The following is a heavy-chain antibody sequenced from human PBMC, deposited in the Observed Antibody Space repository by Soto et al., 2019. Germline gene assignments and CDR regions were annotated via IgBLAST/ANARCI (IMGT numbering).Heavy chain of an antibody. CDR2: LNIAGTI. CDR1: GASISSFN. CDR3: ARDRGEYTSSWFWYFSH. V-gene: IGHV4-4*07. Sequence: SETLSLTCSVSGASISSFNWNWVRQPAGKGPEWVGRLNIAGTINYNPSLKSRITMSMDTSKNQISLHLRSVTAADTAIYYCARDRGEYTSSWFWYFSHWGHGTLVTVS. D-gene: IGHD6-13*01. J-gene: IGHJ2*01.